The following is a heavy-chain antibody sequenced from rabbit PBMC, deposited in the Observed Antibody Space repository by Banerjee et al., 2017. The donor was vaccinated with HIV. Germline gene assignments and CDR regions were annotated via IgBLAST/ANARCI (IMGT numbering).Heavy chain of an antibody. CDR2: IYTGDGNT. CDR1: GFTLSNYW. CDR3: ARDLAGVIGWNFNL. Sequence: SLEESGGDLVKPGASLTLTCKASGFTLSNYWICWVRQAPGKGLEWIACIYTGDGNTHYVSWAKGRFTISKTSSTTVTLLMTSLTAADTATYFCARDLAGVIGWNFNLWGPGTLVTVS. D-gene: IGHD4-1*01. V-gene: IGHV1S40*01. J-gene: IGHJ4*01.